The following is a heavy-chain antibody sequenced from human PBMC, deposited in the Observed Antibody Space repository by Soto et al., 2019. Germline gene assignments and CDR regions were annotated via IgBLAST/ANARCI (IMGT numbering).Heavy chain of an antibody. Sequence: SVKVSCKASGFTFTSSAMQWVRQARGQRLEWIGWIVVGSGNTNYAQKFQERVTITRDMSTSTAYMELSSLRSEDTAVYYCAAERMITFGGVIENWFDPWGQGTLVTVSS. CDR1: GFTFTSSA. V-gene: IGHV1-58*02. CDR3: AAERMITFGGVIENWFDP. J-gene: IGHJ5*02. CDR2: IVVGSGNT. D-gene: IGHD3-16*02.